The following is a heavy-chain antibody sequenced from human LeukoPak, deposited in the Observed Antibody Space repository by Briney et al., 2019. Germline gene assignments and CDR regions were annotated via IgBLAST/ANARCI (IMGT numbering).Heavy chain of an antibody. CDR3: ARGGGLDV. CDR1: GFIFNNEW. J-gene: IGHJ6*02. Sequence: GGSLRLSCAASGFIFNNEWMDWVRQAPGKGLEWVANIKADGTEKYYVDSAKGRFTISRDNAKKSLYLQMSNLRAEDTAVYFCARGGGLDVWGQGATVTVSS. CDR2: IKADGTEK. D-gene: IGHD3-16*01. V-gene: IGHV3-7*03.